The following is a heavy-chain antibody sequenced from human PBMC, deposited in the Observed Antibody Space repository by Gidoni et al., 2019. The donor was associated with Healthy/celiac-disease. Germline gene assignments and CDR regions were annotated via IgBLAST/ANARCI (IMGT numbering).Heavy chain of an antibody. CDR3: ARGSPGRSAFDI. Sequence: QVQLQDSGPGLVQPSETLSLTCTVSGGSISSYYWSWIRQPPGKGLEWIGYIYYSGSTNYNPSLKSRVTISVDTSKNQFSLKLSSVTAADTAVYYCARGSPGRSAFDIWGQGTMVTVSS. J-gene: IGHJ3*02. CDR2: IYYSGST. V-gene: IGHV4-59*01. D-gene: IGHD3-10*01. CDR1: GGSISSYY.